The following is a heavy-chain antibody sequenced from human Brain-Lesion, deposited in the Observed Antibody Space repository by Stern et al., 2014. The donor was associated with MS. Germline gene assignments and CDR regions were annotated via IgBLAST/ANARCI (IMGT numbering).Heavy chain of an antibody. CDR2: IFNSGST. CDR1: GGSISSGGYY. J-gene: IGHJ6*02. V-gene: IGHV4-61*02. D-gene: IGHD2-2*01. CDR3: ARGRVVPGFQYYATDV. Sequence: VQLVESGPGLVKPSQTLSLSCTVSGGSISSGGYYWSWIRQPAGKGLEWIGRIFNSGSTSYNPSLKIRVPISIHPSKTHFSLRLNPMTAADTAVYYCARGRVVPGFQYYATDVWGQGTTVIVSS.